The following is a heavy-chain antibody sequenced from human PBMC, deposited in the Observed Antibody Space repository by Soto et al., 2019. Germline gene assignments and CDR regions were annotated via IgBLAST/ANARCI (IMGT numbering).Heavy chain of an antibody. Sequence: GESLKISCKGSGYSFTSYWIGWVRQMPGKGLEWMGIIYPGDSDTRYSPSFQGQDTISADKSISTAYLQWSSLKASDTAMYYCAINKDSSGYYYYGMDVWGQGTTVTVSS. J-gene: IGHJ6*02. CDR3: AINKDSSGYYYYGMDV. D-gene: IGHD6-19*01. CDR2: IYPGDSDT. V-gene: IGHV5-51*01. CDR1: GYSFTSYW.